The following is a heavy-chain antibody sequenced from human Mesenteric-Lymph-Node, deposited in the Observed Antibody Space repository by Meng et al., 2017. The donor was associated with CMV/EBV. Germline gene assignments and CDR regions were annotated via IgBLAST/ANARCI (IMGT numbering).Heavy chain of an antibody. CDR2: INHSGST. V-gene: IGHV4-39*07. CDR3: ARAKFALHYDFWSGYSYYFDY. J-gene: IGHJ4*02. Sequence: SETLSLTCSVSAASINSINYYWGWIRQPPGKGLEWIGEINHSGSTNYNPSLKSRVTISVDTSKNQFSLKLSSVTAADTAVYYCARAKFALHYDFWSGYSYYFDYWGQGTLVTVSS. D-gene: IGHD3-3*01. CDR1: AASINSINYY.